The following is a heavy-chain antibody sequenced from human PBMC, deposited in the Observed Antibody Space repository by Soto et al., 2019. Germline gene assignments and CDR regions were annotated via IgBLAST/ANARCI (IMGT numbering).Heavy chain of an antibody. Sequence: VQLVESGGGVVQPGRSLRLSCAASGFTFSSYGMHWVRQAPGKGLEWVSAISGSGGSTYYADSVKGRFTISRDNSKNTLYLQMNSLRAEDTAVYYCAKMGGGSSAPDYWGQGTLVTVSS. CDR2: ISGSGGST. V-gene: IGHV3-23*04. D-gene: IGHD6-6*01. CDR3: AKMGGGSSAPDY. J-gene: IGHJ4*02. CDR1: GFTFSSYG.